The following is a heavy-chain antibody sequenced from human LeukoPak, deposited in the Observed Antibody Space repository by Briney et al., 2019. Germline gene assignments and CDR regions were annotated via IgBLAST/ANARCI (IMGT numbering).Heavy chain of an antibody. V-gene: IGHV5-51*01. Sequence: PGGSLRLSRKGSGYTFSSYWIGWVRQMPGKGLEWMGIIYPGDSDTRYSPSLQGQVTISVDTSFGTAYLQWSSLKASDTAIYYCARQNDFRLDYWGQGTLVTVSS. J-gene: IGHJ4*02. CDR3: ARQNDFRLDY. CDR2: IYPGDSDT. D-gene: IGHD3-3*01. CDR1: GYTFSSYW.